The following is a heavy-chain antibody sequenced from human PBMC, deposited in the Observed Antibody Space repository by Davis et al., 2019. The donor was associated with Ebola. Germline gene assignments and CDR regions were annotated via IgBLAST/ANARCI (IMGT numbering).Heavy chain of an antibody. CDR2: MNPNSGNT. CDR1: GYTFTSYD. J-gene: IGHJ4*02. V-gene: IGHV1-8*01. Sequence: AASVKVSCKASGYTFTSYDINWVRQATGQGLEWMGWMNPNSGNTGYAQKFQGRVTMTRNTSISTAYMELSSLRSEDTAVYYCARDLGQVTGFDYWGQGTLVTVSS. D-gene: IGHD5-18*01. CDR3: ARDLGQVTGFDY.